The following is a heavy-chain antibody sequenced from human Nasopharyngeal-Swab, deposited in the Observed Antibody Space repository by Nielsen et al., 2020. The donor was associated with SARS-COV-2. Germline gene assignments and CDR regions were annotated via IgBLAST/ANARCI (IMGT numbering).Heavy chain of an antibody. CDR3: ARRPYSSSSGNYYYGMDV. CDR2: IIPIFGTA. Sequence: SVKVSCKASGGTFSSYAISWVRQAPGQGLEWMGGIIPIFGTANYAQKFQGRVTITADESTSTAYMELSSLRSEDTAVYYCARRPYSSSSGNYYYGMDVWGQGTTVTVSS. V-gene: IGHV1-69*13. D-gene: IGHD6-6*01. CDR1: GGTFSSYA. J-gene: IGHJ6*02.